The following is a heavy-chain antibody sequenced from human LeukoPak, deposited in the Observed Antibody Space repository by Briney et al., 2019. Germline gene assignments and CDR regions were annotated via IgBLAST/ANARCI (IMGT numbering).Heavy chain of an antibody. CDR1: GGTFSSYA. CDR3: AREGTYYYDSSGYCDY. Sequence: SVKVSCKASGGTFSSYAISWVRQAPGQGLEWMGRIIPILGIANYAQKFQGRVTITADKSTSTAYMELSSLRSEDTAVYYCAREGTYYYDSSGYCDYWGQGTLVTVSS. V-gene: IGHV1-69*04. D-gene: IGHD3-22*01. J-gene: IGHJ4*02. CDR2: IIPILGIA.